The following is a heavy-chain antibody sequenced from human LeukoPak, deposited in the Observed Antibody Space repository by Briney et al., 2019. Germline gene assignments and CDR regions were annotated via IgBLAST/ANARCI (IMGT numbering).Heavy chain of an antibody. Sequence: SETLSLTCTVSGVSISSYYWSWIRQPPGKGLEWIGYIYYSGSTNYNPSLKSRVTISVDTSKNQFSLKLSSVTAADTAVYYCARVGGSTSFWDYYYMDVWGKGTTVTVSS. D-gene: IGHD2-2*01. CDR2: IYYSGST. CDR1: GVSISSYY. V-gene: IGHV4-59*01. J-gene: IGHJ6*03. CDR3: ARVGGSTSFWDYYYMDV.